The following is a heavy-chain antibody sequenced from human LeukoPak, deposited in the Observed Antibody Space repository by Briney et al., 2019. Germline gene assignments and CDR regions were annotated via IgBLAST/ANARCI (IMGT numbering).Heavy chain of an antibody. Sequence: VASVKVSCKASGGTFSSYAISWVRQAPGQGLEWMGGIIPIFGTANYAQKFQGRVTITMDESTSTAYMELSSLRSEDTAVYYCARALSVDTAMVNRIYYYYYYMDVWGKGTTVTVSS. V-gene: IGHV1-69*05. CDR1: GGTFSSYA. D-gene: IGHD5-18*01. J-gene: IGHJ6*03. CDR3: ARALSVDTAMVNRIYYYYYYMDV. CDR2: IIPIFGTA.